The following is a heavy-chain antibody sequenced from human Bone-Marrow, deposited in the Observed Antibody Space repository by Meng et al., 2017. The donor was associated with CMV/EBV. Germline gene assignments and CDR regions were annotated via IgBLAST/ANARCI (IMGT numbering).Heavy chain of an antibody. CDR2: IRSKANSYAT. D-gene: IGHD6-19*01. Sequence: GGSLRLSCAASGFTFSGSAMHWVRQSSGKGLAWVGRIRSKANSYATAYAPSVKGRFTISRDDSKNTAYLQMNSLKTEDSAVYYCADLAEAFGMDVWGRGTTVTVSS. V-gene: IGHV3-73*01. CDR3: ADLAEAFGMDV. J-gene: IGHJ6*02. CDR1: GFTFSGSA.